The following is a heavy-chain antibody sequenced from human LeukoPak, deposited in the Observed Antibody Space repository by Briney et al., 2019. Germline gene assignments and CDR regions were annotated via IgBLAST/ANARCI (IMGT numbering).Heavy chain of an antibody. CDR3: ARGPNRIYYYGMDV. CDR1: GGSFSGYY. J-gene: IGHJ6*02. D-gene: IGHD2-8*01. CDR2: INHSGST. V-gene: IGHV4-34*01. Sequence: SETLSLTCAVYGGSFSGYYWSWIRQPPGKGLEWIGEINHSGSTNYNPSLKSRVTISVDTSKNQFSLKLGSVTAADTAVYYCARGPNRIYYYGMDVWGQGTTVTVSS.